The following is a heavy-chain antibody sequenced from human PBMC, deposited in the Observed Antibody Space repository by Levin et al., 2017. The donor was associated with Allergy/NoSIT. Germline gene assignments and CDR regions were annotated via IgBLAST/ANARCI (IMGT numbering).Heavy chain of an antibody. J-gene: IGHJ6*03. V-gene: IGHV3-7*01. CDR3: ARDLQLTTVTNTNYYYYYYMDV. CDR1: GFTFSSYW. CDR2: IKQDGSEK. D-gene: IGHD4-17*01. Sequence: GGSLRLSCAASGFTFSSYWMSWVRQAPGKGLEWVANIKQDGSEKYYVDSVKGRFTISRDNAKNSLYLQMNSLRAEDTAVYYCARDLQLTTVTNTNYYYYYYMDVWGKGTTVTVSS.